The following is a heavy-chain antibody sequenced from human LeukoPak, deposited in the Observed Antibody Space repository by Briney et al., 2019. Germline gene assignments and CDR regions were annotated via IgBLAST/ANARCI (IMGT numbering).Heavy chain of an antibody. CDR1: GGSISSHY. CDR3: ARVTGVLLEWLLPFYYYYYMDV. CDR2: IYYIGST. J-gene: IGHJ6*03. D-gene: IGHD3-3*01. V-gene: IGHV4-59*11. Sequence: SETLSLTCTVSGGSISSHYWSWIRQPPGKGLDWIVYIYYIGSTNYNPSLKIRVTISVDTSKNQFSLKLSCVTAADTAVYYCARVTGVLLEWLLPFYYYYYMDVWGKGTTVTVSS.